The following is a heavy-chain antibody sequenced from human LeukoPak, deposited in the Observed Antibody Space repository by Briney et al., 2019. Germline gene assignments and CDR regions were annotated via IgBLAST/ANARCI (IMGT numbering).Heavy chain of an antibody. D-gene: IGHD5/OR15-5a*01. CDR1: GFTFSSYG. CDR3: AKGALSFDY. CDR2: ISYDGSNK. V-gene: IGHV3-30*18. Sequence: GRSLRLSCVASGFTFSSYGMHWVRQAPGKGLEWVAVISYDGSNKYYADSVKGRFTISRDNSKNTLYLQMNSPRAEDTAVHYCAKGALSFDYWGQGTLVTVSS. J-gene: IGHJ4*02.